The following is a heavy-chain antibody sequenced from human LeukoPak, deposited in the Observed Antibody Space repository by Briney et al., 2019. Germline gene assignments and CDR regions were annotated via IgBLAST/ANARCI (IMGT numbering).Heavy chain of an antibody. CDR1: GYRFTSYW. D-gene: IGHD3-10*01. J-gene: IGHJ4*02. CDR3: VRHLYYGSESIIGY. CDR2: IYPPDSGT. V-gene: IGHV5-51*01. Sequence: GESLKISCKGSGYRFTSYWVAWVRQMPGKGLEWMGIIYPPDSGTRYSPSFQGQVTISADKSISTAYLQWSSLKASDTAMYYCVRHLYYGSESIIGYWGQGTLVTVSS.